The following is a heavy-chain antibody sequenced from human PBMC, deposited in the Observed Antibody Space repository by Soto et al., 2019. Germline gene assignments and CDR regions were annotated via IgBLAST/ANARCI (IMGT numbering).Heavy chain of an antibody. CDR3: ARRRGDYGGNPVYYFDY. J-gene: IGHJ4*02. CDR1: GGSISSYY. D-gene: IGHD4-17*01. CDR2: IYYSGST. Sequence: TSETLSLTCTVSGGSISSYYWSWIRQPPGKGLEWIGYIYYSGSTNYYPSLKSRVTISVDTSKNQFSLKLSSVTAADAAVYYCARRRGDYGGNPVYYFDYWGQGTLVTVSS. V-gene: IGHV4-59*01.